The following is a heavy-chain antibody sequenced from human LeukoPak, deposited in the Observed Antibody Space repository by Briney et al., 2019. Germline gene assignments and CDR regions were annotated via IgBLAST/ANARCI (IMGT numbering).Heavy chain of an antibody. J-gene: IGHJ5*02. CDR3: ARVSWPGRGSRFDP. V-gene: IGHV4-4*07. CDR2: IYASGST. D-gene: IGHD3-16*01. Sequence: SETLSLTCTVSGGSISNYYWSWIRQPAEKGLEWIGRIYASGSTNYNPSLKSRVTISVDTSKNQFSLKLSSVTAADTAVYYCARVSWPGRGSRFDPWGQGTLVTVSS. CDR1: GGSISNYY.